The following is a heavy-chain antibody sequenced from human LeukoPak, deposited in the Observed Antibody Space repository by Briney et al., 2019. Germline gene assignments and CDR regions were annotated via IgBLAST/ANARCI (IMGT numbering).Heavy chain of an antibody. Sequence: ASVKVSCKPPGYSFTNYYMHWVRQAPGQGLEWVGIINPSDGTTRYAQKLQGRVTVTRDMSTSTVYMELSALRSDDTAVYYCARDYCGGDCHFDYWGQGTLVSVSS. D-gene: IGHD2-21*02. J-gene: IGHJ4*02. CDR3: ARDYCGGDCHFDY. V-gene: IGHV1-46*04. CDR2: INPSDGTT. CDR1: GYSFTNYY.